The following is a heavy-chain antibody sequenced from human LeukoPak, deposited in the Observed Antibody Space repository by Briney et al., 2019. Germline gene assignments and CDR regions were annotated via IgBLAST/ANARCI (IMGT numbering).Heavy chain of an antibody. CDR2: IYHSGSA. CDR1: GYSISSGYQ. J-gene: IGHJ5*02. D-gene: IGHD2-2*01. V-gene: IGHV4-38-2*02. Sequence: SETLSLTCAVSGYSISSGYQWAWIRQSPGKGLEWIGSIYHSGSAHYNPSLKMRLTIVLATSKNQFSLKLYSVTAADTAVYYCARDPRWLTPDCTSTSCYENYFDPWGQGTLVTVSS. CDR3: ARDPRWLTPDCTSTSCYENYFDP.